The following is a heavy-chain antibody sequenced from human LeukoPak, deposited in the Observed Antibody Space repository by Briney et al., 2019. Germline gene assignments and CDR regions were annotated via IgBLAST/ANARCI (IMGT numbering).Heavy chain of an antibody. D-gene: IGHD4-17*01. CDR1: GGSISSYY. J-gene: IGHJ6*03. V-gene: IGHV4-59*01. CDR2: IYYSGST. Sequence: SETLSLTCTVSGGSISSYYWSWIRQPPGKGLEWIGYIYYSGSTNYNPSLKSRVTISVDTSKNQFSLKLSSVTAAGTAVYYCARADYAYYYYMDVWGKGTTVTVSS. CDR3: ARADYAYYYYMDV.